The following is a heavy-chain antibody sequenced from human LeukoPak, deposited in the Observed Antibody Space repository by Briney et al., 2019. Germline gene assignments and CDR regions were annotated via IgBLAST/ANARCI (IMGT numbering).Heavy chain of an antibody. CDR1: GFTFSSYS. CDR3: ARDLQYFEILTGYSAFDY. CDR2: ITSSSSYI. D-gene: IGHD3-9*01. J-gene: IGHJ4*02. Sequence: GGSLRLSCAASGFTFSSYSMNWVRQAPGKGLEWVSSITSSSSYIYYADSVKGRFTISRDNAKNSLYLQMNSLRSEDTAVYYCARDLQYFEILTGYSAFDYWGQGTLVTVSS. V-gene: IGHV3-21*01.